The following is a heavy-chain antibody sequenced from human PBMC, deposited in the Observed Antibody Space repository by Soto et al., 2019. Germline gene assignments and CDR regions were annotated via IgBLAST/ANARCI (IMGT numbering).Heavy chain of an antibody. D-gene: IGHD4-4*01. CDR1: GGSISSGGYY. CDR2: IHYSGST. J-gene: IGHJ2*01. V-gene: IGHV4-31*03. CDR3: ASALGLHATQILPRSYWYFAL. Sequence: QVQLQESGPGLVKPSQTLSLTCTGSGGSISSGGYYWRWLRQHPGKGLEWIGYIHYSGSTYYNRSLTSRVNISVDTSKNQFSLKLSSVTAAETAVYYCASALGLHATQILPRSYWYFALWGRGTLVTVSS.